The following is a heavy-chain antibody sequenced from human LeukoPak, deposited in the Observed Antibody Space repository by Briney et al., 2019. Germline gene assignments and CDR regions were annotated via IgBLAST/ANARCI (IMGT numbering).Heavy chain of an antibody. Sequence: ASVKVSCTASGYTFTSFGISWVRQAPGQGLEWMGWISGYKGNTDYAQKFQGRITMTTDTSTNTAYMELRSLRSDDTAVYYCARGYYDSGGYYYYYYGMDVWGQGTTVTVSS. D-gene: IGHD3-22*01. V-gene: IGHV1-18*01. CDR2: ISGYKGNT. J-gene: IGHJ6*02. CDR1: GYTFTSFG. CDR3: ARGYYDSGGYYYYYYGMDV.